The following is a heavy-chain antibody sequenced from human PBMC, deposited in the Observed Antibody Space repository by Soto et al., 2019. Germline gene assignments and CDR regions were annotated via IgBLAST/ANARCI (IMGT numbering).Heavy chain of an antibody. Sequence: VQLVESGGGLVIPGGSLRLSCPASGFTFSNAWLSWVRQAPGKGLEWVGRIKSKTDGGTTDYTAPVKGRFTILRDDSKNTLYLQMNSLKIEDTAVYYCTTGSTSTKNYWGQGTLVTVSS. CDR2: IKSKTDGGTT. CDR3: TTGSTSTKNY. CDR1: GFTFSNAW. D-gene: IGHD6-6*01. V-gene: IGHV3-15*01. J-gene: IGHJ4*02.